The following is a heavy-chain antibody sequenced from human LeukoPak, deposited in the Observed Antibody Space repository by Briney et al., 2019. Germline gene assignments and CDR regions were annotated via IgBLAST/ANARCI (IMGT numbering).Heavy chain of an antibody. J-gene: IGHJ4*02. CDR1: GYTFTGYY. D-gene: IGHD4-23*01. CDR3: ARDLYGGNSEIDY. V-gene: IGHV1-2*02. CDR2: INPNSGGT. Sequence: ASVXVXXXASGYTFTGYYMHWGRQAPGQGLEXMGGINPNSGGTNYAQKFQGRVTMTRDTSISTAYMELSRLRSDDTAVYYCARDLYGGNSEIDYWGQGTLVTVSS.